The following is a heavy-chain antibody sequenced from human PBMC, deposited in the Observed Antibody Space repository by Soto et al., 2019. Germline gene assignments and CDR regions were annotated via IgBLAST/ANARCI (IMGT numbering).Heavy chain of an antibody. CDR2: IWYDGSKK. Sequence: ESGGGVVQPGRSLRLSCAASGFTFSSFGMHWVRQAPGKGLEWVSLIWYDGSKKSYGDSVKGRFTISRGNSRNTVYLQMNSLRADDTAVYYFARDASYYSLWSGYYPSRNGMDVWGQGTTVTVSS. J-gene: IGHJ6*02. D-gene: IGHD3-3*01. CDR3: ARDASYYSLWSGYYPSRNGMDV. CDR1: GFTFSSFG. V-gene: IGHV3-33*01.